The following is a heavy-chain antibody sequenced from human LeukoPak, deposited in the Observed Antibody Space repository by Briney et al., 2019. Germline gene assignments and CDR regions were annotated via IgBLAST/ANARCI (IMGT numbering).Heavy chain of an antibody. J-gene: IGHJ3*02. V-gene: IGHV3-21*01. D-gene: IGHD6-13*01. CDR2: ISDDGKYI. CDR3: AEGSSSWYFAFDI. Sequence: PGGSLRLSCAASGFTFSRYSMNWVRQAPGKGLEWVSSISDDGKYIYYADSVKGRFSISRDNAKSSLYLQMNSLRAEDTAVYYCAEGSSSWYFAFDIWGQGTMVTVSS. CDR1: GFTFSRYS.